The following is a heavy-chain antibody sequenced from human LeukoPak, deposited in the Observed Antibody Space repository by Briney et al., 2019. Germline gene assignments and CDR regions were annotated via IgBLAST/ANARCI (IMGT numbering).Heavy chain of an antibody. CDR2: INHSGST. D-gene: IGHD6-13*01. V-gene: IGHV4-34*01. J-gene: IGHJ5*02. CDR3: ARGGPYSSSWYGGKFNWFDP. Sequence: SETLSLPCAVYGGSFSGYYWRWIRQPPGKGLECIGEINHSGSTNYNPSLKSRVTISVDPSKKQFSLKLSSVTAADWAVYYCARGGPYSSSWYGGKFNWFDPWGQGTLVTVSS. CDR1: GGSFSGYY.